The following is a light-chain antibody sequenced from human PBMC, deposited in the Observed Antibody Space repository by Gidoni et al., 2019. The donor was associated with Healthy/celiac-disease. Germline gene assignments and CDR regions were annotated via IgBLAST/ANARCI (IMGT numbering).Light chain of an antibody. J-gene: IGLJ3*02. Sequence: QSALTQPASVSGSPGQSITISCTGTSSDVGGYNYVPWYQQHPSKAPKLMIYNVSKRPSGVSNRFSGSKSGNTASLTISGLQAEDEADYYCSSYTSSSTLEFGGGTKLTVL. CDR3: SSYTSSSTLE. V-gene: IGLV2-14*03. CDR1: SSDVGGYNY. CDR2: NVS.